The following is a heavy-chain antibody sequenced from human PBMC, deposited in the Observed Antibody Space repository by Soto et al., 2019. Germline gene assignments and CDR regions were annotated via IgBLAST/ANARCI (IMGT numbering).Heavy chain of an antibody. D-gene: IGHD6-13*01. CDR1: GFSLSSPAVG. J-gene: IGHJ4*02. CDR3: AHGSGWLSDY. CDR2: IYWDDDK. V-gene: IGHV2-5*02. Sequence: QITLRESGPTLVKPTQTLTLTSNFSGFSLSSPAVGVNWIRQPPGKAPEWLALIYWDDDKRYNPSLKSRLTITKDTSKNQVVLTMTNMDPVDTATYYCAHGSGWLSDYWGQGTLVTVSS.